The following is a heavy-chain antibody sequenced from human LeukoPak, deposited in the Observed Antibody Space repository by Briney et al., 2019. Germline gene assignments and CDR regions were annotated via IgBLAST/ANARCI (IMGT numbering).Heavy chain of an antibody. CDR3: ARALPHSAYYYYRDV. CDR2: IYYSGST. V-gene: IGHV4-59*01. J-gene: IGHJ6*03. CDR1: GGSISSYY. Sequence: PSETLSLTCTVSGGSISSYYWSWIRQPPGKGLEWIGYIYYSGSTNYNPSLKSRVTISVDTSKNQFSLKLSSVTAADTAVYYCARALPHSAYYYYRDVWGKGTTVTVSS. D-gene: IGHD2-15*01.